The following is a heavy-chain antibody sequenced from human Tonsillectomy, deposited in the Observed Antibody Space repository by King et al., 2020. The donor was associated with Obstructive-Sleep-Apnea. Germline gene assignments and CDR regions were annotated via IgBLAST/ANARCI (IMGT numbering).Heavy chain of an antibody. V-gene: IGHV1-18*01. CDR3: ARDLSSGCREY. Sequence: QLVQSGSEVKKPGASVKVSCKTSGYTFTSYGISWMRQAPGQGLEWVGWISGYNAMTNYAQKFRDRVTMTIDSSTTTVNMELRSLTSDDTAVYYCARDLSSGCREYWGQGTLVTASS. D-gene: IGHD6-19*01. CDR1: GYTFTSYG. CDR2: ISGYNAMT. J-gene: IGHJ4*02.